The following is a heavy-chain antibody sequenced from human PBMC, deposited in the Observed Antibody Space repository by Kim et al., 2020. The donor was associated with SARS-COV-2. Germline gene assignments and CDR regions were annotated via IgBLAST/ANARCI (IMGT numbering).Heavy chain of an antibody. V-gene: IGHV4-34*01. CDR3: ARATYSGSYPNTLDY. Sequence: PSLKSRVTLSVDTSKNQFSLKLSSVTAADTAVYYCARATYSGSYPNTLDYWGQGTLVTVSS. D-gene: IGHD1-26*01. J-gene: IGHJ4*02.